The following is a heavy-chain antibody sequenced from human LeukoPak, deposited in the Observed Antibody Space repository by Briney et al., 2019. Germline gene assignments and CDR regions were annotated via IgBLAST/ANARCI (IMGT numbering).Heavy chain of an antibody. CDR1: GGSISSYY. D-gene: IGHD5-24*01. CDR2: IYYSGST. CDR3: ASGSKDGYSHY. V-gene: IGHV4-59*01. J-gene: IGHJ4*02. Sequence: PSETLSLTCTVSGGSISSYYWSWIRQPPGKGLEWIGYIYYSGSTNYNPSLKSRVTISVDTSKNQFSLKLSSVTAADTAVYYCASGSKDGYSHYWGQGTLVTVSS.